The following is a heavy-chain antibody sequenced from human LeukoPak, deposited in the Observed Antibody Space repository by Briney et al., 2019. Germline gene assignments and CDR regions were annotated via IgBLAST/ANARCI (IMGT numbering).Heavy chain of an antibody. CDR2: IYYSGST. Sequence: SETLSLTCTVSGGSISSGGYYWSWIRQHPGKGLEWIGYIYYSGSTYYNPSLKSRVTISVDTSKNQFSLKLSSVTAADTAVYYCAAQPSIFGVVTPGYGMDVWGQGTTVTVSS. V-gene: IGHV4-31*03. CDR1: GGSISSGGYY. J-gene: IGHJ6*02. CDR3: AAQPSIFGVVTPGYGMDV. D-gene: IGHD3-3*01.